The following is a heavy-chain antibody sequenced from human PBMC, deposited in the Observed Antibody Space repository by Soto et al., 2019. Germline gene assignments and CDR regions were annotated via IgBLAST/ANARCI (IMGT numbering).Heavy chain of an antibody. CDR1: GVSLTSYY. CDR3: ARGKGTHRY. D-gene: IGHD3-10*01. J-gene: IGHJ4*02. Sequence: QVQLQESGPGLVKPSETLSLTCSVSGVSLTSYYWSWIRQTPGKTLEWIGCIFYNGTTNYNPSLKSRVTRSLDMSKNQFSLKLTSVTAEDTALYYCARGKGTHRYWGQGTLVTVSS. V-gene: IGHV4-59*01. CDR2: IFYNGTT.